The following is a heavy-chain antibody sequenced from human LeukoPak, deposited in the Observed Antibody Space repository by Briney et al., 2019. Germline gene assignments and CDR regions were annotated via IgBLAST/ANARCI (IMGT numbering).Heavy chain of an antibody. D-gene: IGHD1-26*01. CDR2: IYPGDSDT. J-gene: IGHJ4*02. CDR1: GYSFTTYW. Sequence: GESLKISCKASGYSFTTYWIAWVRQMPGKGLEWMGIIYPGDSDTRYSPSFQGQVTVSADKSISTAYLQWRSLKASDSAMYYCARVVGLGGFDYWGQGTLVTVSS. CDR3: ARVVGLGGFDY. V-gene: IGHV5-51*01.